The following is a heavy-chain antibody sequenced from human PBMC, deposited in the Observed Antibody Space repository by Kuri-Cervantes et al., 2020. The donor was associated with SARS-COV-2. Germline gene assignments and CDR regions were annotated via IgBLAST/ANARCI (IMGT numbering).Heavy chain of an antibody. Sequence: ESLKISCAVYGGSFSGYYWSWIRQPPGKGLEWIGYIYYSGSTNYNPSLKSRVTISVDTSKNQFSLRLFSVTAADTAVYYCARCSSSSRLCYFDYWGQGTLVTVSS. D-gene: IGHD6-6*01. CDR3: ARCSSSSRLCYFDY. CDR2: IYYSGST. CDR1: GGSFSGYY. V-gene: IGHV4-59*01. J-gene: IGHJ4*02.